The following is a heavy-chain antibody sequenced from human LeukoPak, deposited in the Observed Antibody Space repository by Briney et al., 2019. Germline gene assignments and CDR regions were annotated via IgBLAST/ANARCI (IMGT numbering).Heavy chain of an antibody. CDR2: ISSSGSTK. J-gene: IGHJ4*02. CDR3: ARDGQWLVLGY. D-gene: IGHD6-19*01. Sequence: GGSLRLSCAASGFTFSDYYMFWIRQAPGKGLEWVSYISSSGSTKYYADSVKGRFTISRDNAKNSLYLQMNSLRAEDTAVYYCARDGQWLVLGYWGQGTLGTVSS. V-gene: IGHV3-11*01. CDR1: GFTFSDYY.